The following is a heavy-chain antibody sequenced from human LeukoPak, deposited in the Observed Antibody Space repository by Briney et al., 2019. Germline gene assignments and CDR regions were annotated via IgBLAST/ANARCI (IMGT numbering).Heavy chain of an antibody. V-gene: IGHV3-53*01. J-gene: IGHJ4*02. CDR2: TYSGGST. Sequence: GSLSLSCAASGFPFSSNYMSWGRQAPGKGLEWVSVTYSGGSTYYADSVKGRFTISRDNSKNTLYLQMNILRAEDTAVYYCARVAPLDYDSPLANYFDYWGQGTLVTVSS. CDR3: ARVAPLDYDSPLANYFDY. CDR1: GFPFSSNY. D-gene: IGHD3-9*01.